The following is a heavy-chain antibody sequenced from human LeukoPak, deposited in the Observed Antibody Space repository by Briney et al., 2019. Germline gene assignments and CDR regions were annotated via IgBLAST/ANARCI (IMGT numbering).Heavy chain of an antibody. V-gene: IGHV3-66*01. CDR1: GFTVSSDY. Sequence: PGGSLRLSCAASGFTVSSDYMSWVRQAPGKGLEWVSVIYSGGSTYYADSVKGRFTISRDNSKNTLYLQMNSLRAEDTAVYNCARGRSDYYGSGSYQIDYWGQGTLVTVSS. CDR3: ARGRSDYYGSGSYQIDY. J-gene: IGHJ4*02. D-gene: IGHD3-10*01. CDR2: IYSGGST.